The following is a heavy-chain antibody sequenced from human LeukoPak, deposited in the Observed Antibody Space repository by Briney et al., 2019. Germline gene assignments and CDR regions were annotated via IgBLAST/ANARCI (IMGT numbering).Heavy chain of an antibody. J-gene: IGHJ4*02. CDR2: ISNSGST. CDR1: GSSISSSSYY. CDR3: ARHTGNSGYYPRPIDY. D-gene: IGHD3-22*01. Sequence: SETLSLTRTVSGSSISSSSYYWGWIRQPPGKGLEWIGSISNSGSTYYNPSLKSRVTISVDTSKNQFSLKLSSVTAADTAVYYCARHTGNSGYYPRPIDYWGQGTLVTVSS. V-gene: IGHV4-39*01.